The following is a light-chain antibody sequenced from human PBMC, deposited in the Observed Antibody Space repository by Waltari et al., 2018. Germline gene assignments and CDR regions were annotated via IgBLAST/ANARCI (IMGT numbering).Light chain of an antibody. CDR1: SGSIASNY. CDR3: QSYDDSNSSPVV. Sequence: NFILTQTHSVSESPGKTVTISCPRSSGSIASNYVEWRQQRPGSAPTTVIYAVDQRPSGVPDRFSGSIDSPSNSASLTISGRKTEDEADYYCQSYDDSNSSPVVFGGGTKLTVL. V-gene: IGLV6-57*04. J-gene: IGLJ2*01. CDR2: AVD.